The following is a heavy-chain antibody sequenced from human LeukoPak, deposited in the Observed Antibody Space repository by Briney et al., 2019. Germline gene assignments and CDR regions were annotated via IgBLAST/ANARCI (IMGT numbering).Heavy chain of an antibody. Sequence: PGGSLRLSCAASGFTFSSYAMSWVRQAPGKGLEWVSAISGSGGSTYYADSVKGRFTISRDNSKNTLYLQMNSLRAEDTAVYYCAKDLAPQGYCSSTSCLNGDAFDIWGQGTMVTVSS. J-gene: IGHJ3*02. CDR3: AKDLAPQGYCSSTSCLNGDAFDI. V-gene: IGHV3-23*01. D-gene: IGHD2-2*01. CDR2: ISGSGGST. CDR1: GFTFSSYA.